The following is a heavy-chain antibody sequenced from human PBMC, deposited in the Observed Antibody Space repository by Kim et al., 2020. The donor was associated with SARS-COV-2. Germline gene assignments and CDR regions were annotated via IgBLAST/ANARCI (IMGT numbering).Heavy chain of an antibody. CDR2: ISGSGGST. Sequence: GGSLRLSCAASGFTFSSYAMSWVRQAPGKGLEWVSAISGSGGSTYYADSVKGRFTISRDNSKNTLYLQMNSLRAEDTAVYYCAKGNDILTGYYSSYWGQGTLVTVSS. V-gene: IGHV3-23*01. J-gene: IGHJ4*02. CDR1: GFTFSSYA. D-gene: IGHD3-9*01. CDR3: AKGNDILTGYYSSY.